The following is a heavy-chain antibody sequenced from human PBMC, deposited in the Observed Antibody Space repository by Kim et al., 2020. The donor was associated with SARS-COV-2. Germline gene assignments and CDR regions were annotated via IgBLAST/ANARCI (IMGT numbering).Heavy chain of an antibody. CDR1: GGSFSGYY. Sequence: SETLSLTCAVYGGSFSGYYWSWIRQPPGKGLEWIGEINHSGSTNYNPSLKSRVTISVDTSKNQFSLKLSSVTAADTAVYYCARGPRFLEWLFYTSGAFDIWGQGTMVTVSS. CDR2: INHSGST. V-gene: IGHV4-34*01. J-gene: IGHJ3*02. CDR3: ARGPRFLEWLFYTSGAFDI. D-gene: IGHD3-3*01.